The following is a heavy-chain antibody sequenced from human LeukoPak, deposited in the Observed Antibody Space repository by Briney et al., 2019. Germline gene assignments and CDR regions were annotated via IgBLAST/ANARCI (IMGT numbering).Heavy chain of an antibody. CDR1: GFTFSNYG. J-gene: IGHJ4*02. D-gene: IGHD5-12*01. CDR2: ISGSGGNT. V-gene: IGHV3-23*01. CDR3: ARTPNSGYADY. Sequence: GGSLRLSCAASGFTFSNYGMSWVRQAPGKGLEWVSAISGSGGNTYYADSVKGRFTISRDNSKNTLYLQMNSLRAEDTAVYYCARTPNSGYADYWGQGTLVTVSS.